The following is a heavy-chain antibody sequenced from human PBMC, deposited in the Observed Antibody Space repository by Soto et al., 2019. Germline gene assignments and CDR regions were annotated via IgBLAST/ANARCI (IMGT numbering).Heavy chain of an antibody. CDR1: GGTFSSYA. J-gene: IGHJ4*02. CDR3: AREPNGDYVSGLDY. D-gene: IGHD4-17*01. Sequence: GASVKVSCKASGGTFSSYAISWVRQAPGQGLEWMGGIIPIFGTANYAQKFQGRVTITADESTSTAYMELSSLRSEDTAVYYCAREPNGDYVSGLDYWGQGTLVTVSS. V-gene: IGHV1-69*13. CDR2: IIPIFGTA.